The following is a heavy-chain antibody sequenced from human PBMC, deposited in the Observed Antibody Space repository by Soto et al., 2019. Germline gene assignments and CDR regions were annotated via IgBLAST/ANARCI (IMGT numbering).Heavy chain of an antibody. CDR2: ISKSSTTI. CDR3: ARDPPNFYYYGMDA. J-gene: IGHJ6*02. CDR1: GFTLSTYS. V-gene: IGHV3-48*02. Sequence: XGSLRLSCIAAGFTLSTYSMTWVRQAPGKGLDWLSYISKSSTTINYADSVKGRFTISRDNAKNSVYLEMSSLRDEDSAVYYCARDPPNFYYYGMDAWGQGTTVTVSS.